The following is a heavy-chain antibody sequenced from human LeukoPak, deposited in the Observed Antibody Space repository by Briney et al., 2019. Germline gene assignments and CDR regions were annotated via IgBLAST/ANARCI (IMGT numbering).Heavy chain of an antibody. J-gene: IGHJ4*02. Sequence: PSETLSLTCAVYGGSFSGYYWSWIRQPPGKGLEWIGEINHSGSTNYNPSLKSRVTISVDTSKNQFSLKLSSVTAADTAVYYCARGHRKWNYDYWGQGTLVTVSS. CDR3: ARGHRKWNYDY. CDR1: GGSFSGYY. V-gene: IGHV4-34*01. D-gene: IGHD1-26*01. CDR2: INHSGST.